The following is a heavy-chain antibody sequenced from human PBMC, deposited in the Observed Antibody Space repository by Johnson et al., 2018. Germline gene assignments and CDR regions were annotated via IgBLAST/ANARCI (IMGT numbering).Heavy chain of an antibody. J-gene: IGHJ4*02. V-gene: IGHV3-74*03. CDR3: ARGGWGGATPDY. CDR2: SNNDGRTS. CDR1: GFTFSSYW. Sequence: VQLVESGGGLVQPGGSLRLSCAASGFTFSSYWMHWVRQAPGEGLVWVAFSNNDGRTSAYADSVKGRFTMSRDNAKNTVHLQMNSLRAEDRAVYYCARGGWGGATPDYWGQGTLVTVSS. D-gene: IGHD3-16*01.